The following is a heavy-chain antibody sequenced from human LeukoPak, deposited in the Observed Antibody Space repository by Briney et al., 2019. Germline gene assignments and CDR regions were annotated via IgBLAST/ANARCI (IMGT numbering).Heavy chain of an antibody. Sequence: GTLRLSCAASGFTFSSYGMSWVRQAPGKGLEWIGSIYHSGSTYYNPSLKSRVTISVDTSKNQFSLKLSSVTAADTAVYYCARNDYYDSSGYWTWGQGTLVTVSS. J-gene: IGHJ5*02. CDR1: GFTFSSYG. V-gene: IGHV4-38-2*01. CDR3: ARNDYYDSSGYWT. D-gene: IGHD3-22*01. CDR2: IYHSGST.